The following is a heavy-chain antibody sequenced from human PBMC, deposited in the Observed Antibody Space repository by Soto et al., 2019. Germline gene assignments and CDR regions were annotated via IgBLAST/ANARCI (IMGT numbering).Heavy chain of an antibody. J-gene: IGHJ4*02. Sequence: SETLSLTCTVSGASIRSSSYYRGWIRQPPGKGLEWIGSINYSGTTYRNPSLKSRVTISVDTSKNQFSLKLSSVTAADTAVYYCARHQGRFDYWGQGALVTVSS. CDR3: ARHQGRFDY. V-gene: IGHV4-39*01. CDR2: INYSGTT. CDR1: GASIRSSSYY.